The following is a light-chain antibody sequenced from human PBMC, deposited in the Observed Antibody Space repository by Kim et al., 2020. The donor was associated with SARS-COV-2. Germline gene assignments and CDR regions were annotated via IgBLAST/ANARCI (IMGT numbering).Light chain of an antibody. J-gene: IGLJ2*01. CDR3: LLSFTTGRPV. CDR2: ETT. Sequence: ATVTLSCRSSPGAVPSPHYPYSFQQKPGHAPRTLIYETTKKRSWTPARFSGSLVGGKAALTLSGAQPEDEADYYCLLSFTTGRPVFGGGTQLTVL. CDR1: PGAVPSPHY. V-gene: IGLV7-46*01.